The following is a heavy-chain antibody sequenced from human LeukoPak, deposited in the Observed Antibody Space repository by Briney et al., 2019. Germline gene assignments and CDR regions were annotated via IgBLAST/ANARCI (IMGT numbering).Heavy chain of an antibody. Sequence: SETLSLTCTVSGGSIRSFYWSWIRQPAGKGLEWIGRIYTSGGTNYNPSLKSRVTMSVDTSKNQFSQKQSSVTAADTAVYYCARSGEMVGDFDYWGQGTLVTVSS. CDR2: IYTSGGT. V-gene: IGHV4-4*07. CDR3: ARSGEMVGDFDY. CDR1: GGSIRSFY. J-gene: IGHJ4*02. D-gene: IGHD3-10*01.